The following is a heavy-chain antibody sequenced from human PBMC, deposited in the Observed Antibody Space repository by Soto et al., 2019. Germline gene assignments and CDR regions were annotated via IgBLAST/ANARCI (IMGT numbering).Heavy chain of an antibody. J-gene: IGHJ5*02. CDR1: GFTFSGYA. Sequence: GGSLRLSCAASGFTFSGYAMSWVRQAPGKGLEWVSAISGSGGSTYYADSVKGRFTISRDNSKNTLYLQMNSLRAEDTAVYYCAKDPETLSGSYRFDPWGQGTLVTVSS. D-gene: IGHD1-26*01. CDR2: ISGSGGST. V-gene: IGHV3-23*01. CDR3: AKDPETLSGSYRFDP.